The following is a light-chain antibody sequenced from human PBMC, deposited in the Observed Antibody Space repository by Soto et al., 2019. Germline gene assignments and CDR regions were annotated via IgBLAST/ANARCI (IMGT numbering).Light chain of an antibody. CDR3: YTYAGGSTYL. J-gene: IGLJ1*01. Sequence: QSALTQPASVSGSPGQSITISCTGTSSDVGSYSLLSWYQHHPGKAPKLIIYEDIEGPSGVSNRFSGSKSGNTASLRISGLQAEDEADYYCYTYAGGSTYLFGTGTKVTVL. CDR2: EDI. V-gene: IGLV2-23*01. CDR1: SSDVGSYSL.